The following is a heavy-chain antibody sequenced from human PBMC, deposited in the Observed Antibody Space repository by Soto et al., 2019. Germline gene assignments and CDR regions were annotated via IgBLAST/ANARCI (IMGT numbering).Heavy chain of an antibody. Sequence: VQLLESGGGLIQPGGSLRLSCAASGFTFSYGIHWLRQAPGKGLEWVAYISYDPSNKVYGDSVKGRFTISRDNAKNTQFLQMNSLRAADTAVYYCAKLVIGYCSGNTCDDYWGQGTLVAVSS. CDR3: AKLVIGYCSGNTCDDY. J-gene: IGHJ4*02. CDR2: ISYDPSNK. V-gene: IGHV3-30*18. CDR1: GFTFSYG. D-gene: IGHD2-15*01.